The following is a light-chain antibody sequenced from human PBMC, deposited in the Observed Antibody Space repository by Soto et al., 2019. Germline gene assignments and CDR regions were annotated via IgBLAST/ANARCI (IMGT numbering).Light chain of an antibody. Sequence: EIVMTQSPGTLSVSPGERATLSCRASQNIRSNLAWYQQKPGQAPRLLIYETSIRAPGIPARFSGSGSGTEFTLTISSLQSEDFAVYYCQQYNNWPLTFGGGTKVEI. J-gene: IGKJ4*01. CDR3: QQYNNWPLT. CDR2: ETS. CDR1: QNIRSN. V-gene: IGKV3-15*01.